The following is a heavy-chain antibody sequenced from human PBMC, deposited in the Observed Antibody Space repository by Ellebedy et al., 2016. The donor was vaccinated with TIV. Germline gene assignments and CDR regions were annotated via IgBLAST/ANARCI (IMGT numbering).Heavy chain of an antibody. CDR1: GLSLEGFT. CDR2: ISRSSSYI. D-gene: IGHD1-26*01. J-gene: IGHJ4*02. CDR3: ATERGGIVDRYYFDS. Sequence: GGSLRLXCAASGLSLEGFTMSWVRQAPGKGLEWVSSISRSSSYIYYTDSVKGRFTISRDNARNSLSLQMDSLRAEDTGIYYCATERGGIVDRYYFDSWGQGTLVTVSS. V-gene: IGHV3-21*01.